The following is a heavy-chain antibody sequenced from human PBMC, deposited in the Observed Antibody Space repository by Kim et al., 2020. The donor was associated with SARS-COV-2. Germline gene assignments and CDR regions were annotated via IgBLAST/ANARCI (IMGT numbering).Heavy chain of an antibody. D-gene: IGHD6-6*01. Sequence: ASVKVSCKASGYTFTGYYMHWVRQAPGQGLEWMGRINPNSGGTNYAQKFQGRVTMTRDTSISTAYMELSRLRSDDTAVYYCARDRGRIAARQNAFDIWGQGTMVTVSS. CDR3: ARDRGRIAARQNAFDI. V-gene: IGHV1-2*06. J-gene: IGHJ3*02. CDR2: INPNSGGT. CDR1: GYTFTGYY.